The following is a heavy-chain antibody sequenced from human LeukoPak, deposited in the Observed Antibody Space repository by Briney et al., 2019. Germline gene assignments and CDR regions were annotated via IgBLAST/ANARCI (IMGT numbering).Heavy chain of an antibody. D-gene: IGHD6-13*01. Sequence: GGSLRLSCVVSGITLSNYGMSWVRQAPGKGLEWVSGISERGGSTNYADSVKGRFIISRDTSKNTVYLQMNSLRVEDTAVYYCAGRGIAHSWGQGTLVTVSS. J-gene: IGHJ5*02. CDR3: AGRGIAHS. CDR2: ISERGGST. V-gene: IGHV3-23*01. CDR1: GITLSNYG.